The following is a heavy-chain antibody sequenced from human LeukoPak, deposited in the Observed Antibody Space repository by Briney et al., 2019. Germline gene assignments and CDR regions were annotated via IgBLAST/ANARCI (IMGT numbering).Heavy chain of an antibody. CDR1: GFTFSSYS. J-gene: IGHJ3*02. CDR2: ISSSSSTI. CDR3: ATNGGYFDWLLYRYAFDI. V-gene: IGHV3-48*01. Sequence: GGSLRLSCAASGFTFSSYSMNWVRQAPGKGLEWVSYISSSSSTIYYADSVKGRFTISRDNAKNSLYLQMNSLRAEDTAVYYCATNGGYFDWLLYRYAFDIWGQGTMVTVPS. D-gene: IGHD3-9*01.